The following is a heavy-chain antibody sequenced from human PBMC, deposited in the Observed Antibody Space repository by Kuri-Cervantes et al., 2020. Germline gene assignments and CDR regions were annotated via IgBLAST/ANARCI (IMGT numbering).Heavy chain of an antibody. CDR3: ARRSVPDP. CDR2: ISWSGATV. V-gene: IGHV3-9*01. J-gene: IGHJ5*02. Sequence: SLKISCAASGFSFNDYAMQWVRQRPGRGLEWVSGISWSGATVGYADSVKGRFAISRDNAKNSLYLQMNSLRAEDTAVYYCARRSVPDPWGQGTLVTVSS. CDR1: GFSFNDYA.